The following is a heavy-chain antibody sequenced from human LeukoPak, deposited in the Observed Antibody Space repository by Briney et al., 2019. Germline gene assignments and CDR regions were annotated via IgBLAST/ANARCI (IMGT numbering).Heavy chain of an antibody. D-gene: IGHD4-11*01. V-gene: IGHV1-58*01. CDR3: AASRDYSNLQFDY. J-gene: IGHJ4*02. Sequence: SVKVSCTASGFTFTSSAVQWVRQARGQRLEWIGWIVVGSGNTNYAQKFQERVTITRDMSTSTAYMELSSLRSEDTAVYYCAASRDYSNLQFDYWGQGTLVTVSS. CDR2: IVVGSGNT. CDR1: GFTFTSSA.